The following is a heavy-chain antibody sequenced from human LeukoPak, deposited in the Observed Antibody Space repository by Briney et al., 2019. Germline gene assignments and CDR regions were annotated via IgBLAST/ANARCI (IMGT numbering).Heavy chain of an antibody. D-gene: IGHD2-8*01. CDR1: GFTFSSYG. CDR3: ARWGGYCTNGVCYDGD. J-gene: IGHJ4*02. CDR2: IWYDGSNK. V-gene: IGHV3-33*01. Sequence: GGSLRLSCAASGFTFSSYGMHWVHQAPGKGLEWVAVIWYDGSNKYYADSVKGRFTISRDNSKNTLYLQMNSLRAEDTAVYYCARWGGYCTNGVCYDGDWGQGTLVTVSS.